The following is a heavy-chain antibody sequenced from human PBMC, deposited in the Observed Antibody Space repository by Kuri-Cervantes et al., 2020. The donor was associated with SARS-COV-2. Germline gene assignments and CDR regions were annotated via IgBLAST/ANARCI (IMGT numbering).Heavy chain of an antibody. CDR3: ARDANYGSRLPRKFDY. J-gene: IGHJ4*02. Sequence: GESLKISCAASGFTFSSYSMNWVRQAPGEGLEWVSYISSSSSTIYYADSVKGRFTISRDNAKNSLYLQMNSLRDEDTAVYYCARDANYGSRLPRKFDYWGQGTLVTVSS. CDR2: ISSSSSTI. D-gene: IGHD5-12*01. CDR1: GFTFSSYS. V-gene: IGHV3-48*02.